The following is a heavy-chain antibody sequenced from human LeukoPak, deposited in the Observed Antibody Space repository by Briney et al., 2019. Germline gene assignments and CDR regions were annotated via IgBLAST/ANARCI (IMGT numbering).Heavy chain of an antibody. V-gene: IGHV4-59*01. CDR3: ARGTMMVGP. CDR1: GGSISNYY. Sequence: PSETLSVTCTVSGGSISNYYWSWIRQPPGKGLEWIGFIYYSGSTTYNPSLKSQATISVDTSKNQFSLKLSSVTAADTAVYYCARGTMMVGPWGQGTLVTVSS. J-gene: IGHJ5*02. CDR2: IYYSGST. D-gene: IGHD3-22*01.